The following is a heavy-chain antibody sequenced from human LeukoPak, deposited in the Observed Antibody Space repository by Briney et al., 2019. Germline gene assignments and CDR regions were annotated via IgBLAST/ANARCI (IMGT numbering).Heavy chain of an antibody. J-gene: IGHJ4*02. CDR2: IPYDGSNK. V-gene: IGHV3-30*04. CDR3: VRGAYSSSWLNFDY. D-gene: IGHD6-13*01. Sequence: GALRLSCAASGFTFSSYAMHWVRQAPGKGLEWVALIPYDGSNKYYADSVKGRFTVSRDNSKNTLYLQMNSLRAEDTAVYYCVRGAYSSSWLNFDYWGQGTLVTVPS. CDR1: GFTFSSYA.